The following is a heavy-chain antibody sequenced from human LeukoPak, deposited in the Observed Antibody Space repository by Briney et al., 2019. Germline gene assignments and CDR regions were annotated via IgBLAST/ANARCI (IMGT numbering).Heavy chain of an antibody. Sequence: GGSLRLSCAASGFTFSSYAMSWVRQAPGKGLEWVSSISSTGSHTYYADSVKGRFTISRDNTKKTLYLQMDSLRVEDTALYYCAKRQDDSGSYSSLDYWGQGTLVTVSS. D-gene: IGHD3-10*01. J-gene: IGHJ4*02. CDR2: ISSTGSHT. CDR3: AKRQDDSGSYSSLDY. CDR1: GFTFSSYA. V-gene: IGHV3-23*01.